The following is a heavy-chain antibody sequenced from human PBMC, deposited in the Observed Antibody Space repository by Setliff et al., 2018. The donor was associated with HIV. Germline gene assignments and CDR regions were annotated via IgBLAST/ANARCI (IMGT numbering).Heavy chain of an antibody. CDR1: GGSIRSHY. V-gene: IGHV4-59*11. CDR2: VYYRAKTGATT. Sequence: KPSETLSLTCSVSGGSIRSHYWSWIRQAPGKGLQWIGNVYYRAKTGATTDHNPSLRSRISISLDVSKNQLSLRLRSVTAADTATYYCARDVAPPLAGDVWSGNGLWGQGTQVTVSS. J-gene: IGHJ4*02. CDR3: ARDVAPPLAGDVWSGNGL. D-gene: IGHD3-3*01.